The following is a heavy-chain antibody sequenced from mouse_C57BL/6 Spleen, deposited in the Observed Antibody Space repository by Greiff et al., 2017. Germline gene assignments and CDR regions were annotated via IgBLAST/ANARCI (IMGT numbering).Heavy chain of an antibody. D-gene: IGHD4-1*01. CDR3: ASELGRAWFAY. J-gene: IGHJ3*01. Sequence: EVQLVESGGGLVKPGGSLKLSCAASGFTFSDYGMHWVRQAPEKGLEWVAYISSGSSTIYYADTVKGRFTISRDNAKNTLFLQRTSLRSEDTAMYYCASELGRAWFAYWGQGTLVTVSA. CDR1: GFTFSDYG. CDR2: ISSGSSTI. V-gene: IGHV5-17*01.